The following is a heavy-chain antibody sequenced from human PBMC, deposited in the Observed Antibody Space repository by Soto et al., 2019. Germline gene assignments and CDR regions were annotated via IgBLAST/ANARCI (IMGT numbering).Heavy chain of an antibody. J-gene: IGHJ3*01. CDR1: GFTFSYYW. D-gene: IGHD3-16*01. CDR2: IHNDGSRT. CDR3: ARGDRGGFDL. V-gene: IGHV3-74*03. Sequence: EVQLVESGGGLVQPGESLRLSCEASGFTFSYYWMHWVRQSPGKGLLWVSHIHNDGSRTTYADSVKGRFTISRDNARNTVYLQMNSLREEDTAVYYCARGDRGGFDLWGQGTAVTVSS.